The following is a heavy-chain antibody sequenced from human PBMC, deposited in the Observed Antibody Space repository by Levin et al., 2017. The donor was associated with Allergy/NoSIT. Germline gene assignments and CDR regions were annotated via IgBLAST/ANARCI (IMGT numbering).Heavy chain of an antibody. CDR1: GGTFSSYA. V-gene: IGHV1-69*13. CDR3: ARDLTYYYDSSGYTGFDL. D-gene: IGHD3-22*01. Sequence: GASVKVSCKASGGTFSSYAISWVRQAPGQGLEWMGGIIPIFGTANYAQKFQGRVTITADESTSTAYMELSSLRSEDTAVYYCARDLTYYYDSSGYTGFDLWGRGTLVTVSS. CDR2: IIPIFGTA. J-gene: IGHJ2*01.